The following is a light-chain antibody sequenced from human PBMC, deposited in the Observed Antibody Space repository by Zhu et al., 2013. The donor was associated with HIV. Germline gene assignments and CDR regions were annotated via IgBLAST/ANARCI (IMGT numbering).Light chain of an antibody. CDR1: QSLLHSKWKQL. J-gene: IGKJ4*01. CDR3: MQALQTPPT. CDR2: GS. V-gene: IGKV2-28*01. Sequence: DIVMTQYPLSLPVTPGESASISCRSRQSLLHSKWKQLFGLVCAEARAVSTTPDLFGSKRASGSLTGSVAVDQAQIFTLNITRVETEDVGVYYCMQALQTPPTFGGGTKVEI.